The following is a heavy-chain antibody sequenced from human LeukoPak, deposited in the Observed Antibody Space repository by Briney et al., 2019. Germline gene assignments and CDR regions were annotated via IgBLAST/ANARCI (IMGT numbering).Heavy chain of an antibody. CDR2: ISGSGGST. CDR1: GFTFSSYA. J-gene: IGHJ4*02. CDR3: AKDHYDGNFRGLDY. Sequence: PGGSPRLSCAASGFTFSSYAMSWVRQAPGKGLEWVSAISGSGGSTYYADSVKGRFTISRDNSKNTLYLQMNSLRAEDTAVYYCAKDHYDGNFRGLDYWGQGTLVTVSS. V-gene: IGHV3-23*01. D-gene: IGHD4-23*01.